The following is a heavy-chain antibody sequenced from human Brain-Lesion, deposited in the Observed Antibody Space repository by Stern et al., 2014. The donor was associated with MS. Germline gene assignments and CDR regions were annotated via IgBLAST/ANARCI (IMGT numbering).Heavy chain of an antibody. CDR2: ISYDGSDK. D-gene: IGHD4-17*01. CDR1: GFTFSYHA. V-gene: IGHV3-30*01. J-gene: IGHJ4*02. Sequence: VQLVESGGGVVQPGRSLRLSCADSGFTFSYHAMHWVRQAPGKGLEWVALISYDGSDKNDADSVKGRFTISRDNSRNTLYLQMNSLRVDDTAVYYCARGGAVTTSDYYLDYWGQGSLVTVSS. CDR3: ARGGAVTTSDYYLDY.